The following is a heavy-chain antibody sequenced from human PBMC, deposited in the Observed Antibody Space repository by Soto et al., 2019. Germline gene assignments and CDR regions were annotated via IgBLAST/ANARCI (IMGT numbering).Heavy chain of an antibody. V-gene: IGHV3-23*01. CDR1: GFAFSNFA. Sequence: EAQLLESGGGLVQPGGSLRLSCAASGFAFSNFAMSWVRQAPGKGLEWVSAIGSGSRGTHYAESVEDRFTISRDDSKKTLYLQLNSLTAADTAVYYCAAPQAAVPHTRYFDPWGEGTPVTVSP. D-gene: IGHD3-16*02. CDR3: AAPQAAVPHTRYFDP. J-gene: IGHJ5*02. CDR2: IGSGSRGT.